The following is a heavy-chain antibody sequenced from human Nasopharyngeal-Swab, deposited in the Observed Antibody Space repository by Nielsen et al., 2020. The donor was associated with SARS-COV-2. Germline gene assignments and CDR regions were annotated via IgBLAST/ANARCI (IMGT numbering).Heavy chain of an antibody. J-gene: IGHJ4*02. D-gene: IGHD1-1*01. V-gene: IGHV2-70*01. CDR2: IDWDDDK. CDR3: TRTPATGYYFDY. Sequence: SGPTLVQPTQTLTLTCTFPGFPLSTSGMCVSWIRQSPGKALEWLPLIDWDDDKYYSTSLKSRLTISKDTSNNQVVLTLTNLDPEDTATYYCTRTPATGYYFDYWGQGTLVTVSS. CDR1: GFPLSTSGMC.